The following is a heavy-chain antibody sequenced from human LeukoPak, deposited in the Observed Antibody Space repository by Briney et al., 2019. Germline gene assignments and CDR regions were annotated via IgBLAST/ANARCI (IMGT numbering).Heavy chain of an antibody. V-gene: IGHV1-69*04. CDR1: GGTFSSYA. J-gene: IGHJ4*02. CDR3: ARDVVVVAAPFDY. CDR2: IIPILGIA. D-gene: IGHD2-15*01. Sequence: SVKVSCKASGGTFSSYAISWVRQAPGQGLEWMGRIIPILGIANYAQKFQGRVTITADKSTSTAYMGLSSLRSEDTAVYYCARDVVVVAAPFDYWGQGTLVTVSS.